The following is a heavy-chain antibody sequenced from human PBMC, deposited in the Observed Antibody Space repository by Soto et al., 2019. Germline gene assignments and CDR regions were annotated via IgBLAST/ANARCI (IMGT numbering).Heavy chain of an antibody. CDR2: IIPILGIA. V-gene: IGHV1-69*02. J-gene: IGHJ6*03. CDR3: ARNLAAGNYDYYHMEV. CDR1: GGTFSSYT. Sequence: SVKVSCKASGGTFSSYTISWVRQAPGQGLEWMGRIIPILGIANYAQKFQGRVTITADKSTSTAYMELSSLRSEDTAVYYCARNLAAGNYDYYHMEVCGKGTTVTDSS. D-gene: IGHD6-13*01.